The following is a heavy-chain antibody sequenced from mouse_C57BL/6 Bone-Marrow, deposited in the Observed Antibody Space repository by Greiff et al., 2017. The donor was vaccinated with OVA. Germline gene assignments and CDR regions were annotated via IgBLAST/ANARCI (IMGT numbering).Heavy chain of an antibody. CDR1: GFSFNTYA. CDR2: IRSKSNNYAS. V-gene: IGHV10-1*01. Sequence: DVMLVESGGGLVQPKGSLKLSCAASGFSFNTYAMHWVRQAPGQGLEWVARIRSKSNNYASYYADSVKDRFTISKDDSESMLYLQMNNEKTEDTDRDYCARHCHYGRHYMDYWGQGTSVTVSS. CDR3: ARHCHYGRHYMDY. D-gene: IGHD1-1*01. J-gene: IGHJ4*01.